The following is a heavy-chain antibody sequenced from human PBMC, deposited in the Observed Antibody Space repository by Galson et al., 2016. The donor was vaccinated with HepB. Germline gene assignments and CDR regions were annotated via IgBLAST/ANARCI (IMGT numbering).Heavy chain of an antibody. CDR2: IYSGGSI. V-gene: IGHV3-53*04. Sequence: SLRLSCAASGFTVRNNYMSWVRQAPGKGLEWVSVIYSGGSIKYADSVKGRFTISRHNSENTLYLQINSLRADDTAVYYCATSPSGGHWGQGTLVTVSS. D-gene: IGHD6-25*01. CDR3: ATSPSGGH. CDR1: GFTVRNNY. J-gene: IGHJ4*02.